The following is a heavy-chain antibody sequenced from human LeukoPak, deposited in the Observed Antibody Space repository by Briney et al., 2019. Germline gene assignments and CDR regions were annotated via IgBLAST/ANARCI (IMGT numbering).Heavy chain of an antibody. J-gene: IGHJ3*02. D-gene: IGHD6-19*01. V-gene: IGHV3-30*02. Sequence: GGSLRLSCAASGFTFSSYGMHWVRQAPGKGLEWVAFIRYDGSNKYYADSVKGRFTISRDNSKNTLYLQMNSLRAEDTAVYYCAAPAVAGTTLDAFDIWGQGTMVTVSS. CDR1: GFTFSSYG. CDR2: IRYDGSNK. CDR3: AAPAVAGTTLDAFDI.